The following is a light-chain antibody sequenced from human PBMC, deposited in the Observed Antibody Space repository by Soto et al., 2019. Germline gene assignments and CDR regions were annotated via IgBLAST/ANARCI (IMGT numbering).Light chain of an antibody. J-gene: IGKJ3*01. V-gene: IGKV1-5*01. Sequence: DIEMTQSPSTLSASIGDGVTITCRASESISGWLAWYQQQPGKAPKLLIYDASNLESGVPSRFSGSGSGTEFTLTISSLEPEDFAVYYCQQRSNWPRVTFGPGTKVDIK. CDR2: DAS. CDR1: ESISGW. CDR3: QQRSNWPRVT.